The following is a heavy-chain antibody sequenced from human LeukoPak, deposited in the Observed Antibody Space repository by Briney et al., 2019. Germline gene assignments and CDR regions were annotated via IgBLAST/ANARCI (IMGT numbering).Heavy chain of an antibody. CDR2: ISSSSSYI. V-gene: IGHV3-21*01. CDR1: GFTFSSYS. J-gene: IGHJ4*02. D-gene: IGHD1-14*01. Sequence: GGSLRLSRAASGFTFSSYSMNWVRQAPGKGLEWVSSISSSSSYIYYADSVKGRFTISRDNAKNSLYLQMNSLRAEDTAVYYCARDLNRKFDYWGQGTLVTVSS. CDR3: ARDLNRKFDY.